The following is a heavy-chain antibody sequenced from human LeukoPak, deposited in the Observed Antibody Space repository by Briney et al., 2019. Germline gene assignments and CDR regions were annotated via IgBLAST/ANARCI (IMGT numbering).Heavy chain of an antibody. J-gene: IGHJ3*02. Sequence: EASVKVSCKASGGTFSSYAISWVRQAPGQGLEWMGRIIPIFGTANYAQKFQGGVTITTDESTSTAYMELSSLRSEDTAVYYCAIYDGGAFDIWGQGTMVTVSS. CDR3: AIYDGGAFDI. D-gene: IGHD5/OR15-5a*01. CDR2: IIPIFGTA. V-gene: IGHV1-69*05. CDR1: GGTFSSYA.